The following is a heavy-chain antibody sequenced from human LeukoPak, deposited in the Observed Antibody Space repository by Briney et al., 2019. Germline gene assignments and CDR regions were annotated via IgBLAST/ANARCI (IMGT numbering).Heavy chain of an antibody. CDR2: INHSGGA. D-gene: IGHD3-22*01. CDR3: ARARGDYYDSSGYYSAFDY. J-gene: IGHJ4*02. CDR1: GGPFSGYY. Sequence: PSETLSLTCAVYGGPFSGYYWSWIRQPPGKGLEWIGEINHSGGANYNPSLKSRVTISVDMSKNQFSLKLNSVTAADTAVYYCARARGDYYDSSGYYSAFDYWGQGTLVTVSS. V-gene: IGHV4-34*01.